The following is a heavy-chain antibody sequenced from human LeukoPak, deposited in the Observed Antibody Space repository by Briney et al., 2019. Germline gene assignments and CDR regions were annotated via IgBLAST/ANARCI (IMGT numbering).Heavy chain of an antibody. CDR1: GFFFDDYG. V-gene: IGHV3-9*01. Sequence: PGGSLRLSCVASGFFFDDYGMHWVRQVLGKGLEWVSGISWQSRTRKYADSVRGRFTISRDNAKNSLFLQMNSLRAEDTAVYYCARWLVGALKPGAFDVWGQGTAVTVSS. CDR2: ISWQSRTR. D-gene: IGHD1-26*01. CDR3: ARWLVGALKPGAFDV. J-gene: IGHJ3*01.